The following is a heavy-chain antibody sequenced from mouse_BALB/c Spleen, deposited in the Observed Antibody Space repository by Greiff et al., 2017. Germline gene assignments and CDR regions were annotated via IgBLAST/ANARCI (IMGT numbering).Heavy chain of an antibody. J-gene: IGHJ4*01. V-gene: IGHV2-9*02. D-gene: IGHD2-1*01. Sequence: VHLVESGPGLVAPSQSLSITCTVSGFSLTGYGVHWVRQPPGKGLEWLGVIWAGGSTNYNSALMSRLSISKDNSKSQVFLKMNSLQTDDTAMYYCARRAYGNYDAMDYWGQGTSVTVSS. CDR3: ARRAYGNYDAMDY. CDR2: IWAGGST. CDR1: GFSLTGYG.